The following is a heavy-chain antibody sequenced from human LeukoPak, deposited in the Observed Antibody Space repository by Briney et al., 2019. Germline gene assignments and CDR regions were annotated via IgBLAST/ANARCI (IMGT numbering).Heavy chain of an antibody. V-gene: IGHV3-23*01. CDR2: ISGGGGST. D-gene: IGHD2/OR15-2a*01. CDR3: AKGINSFFFDY. Sequence: GGSLRLSCAASGFTVSSNYMSWVRQAPGKGLEWVSAISGGGGSTYYADSVKGRFTISRDNSKNTLYLQMNSLRAEDTAVYYCAKGINSFFFDYWGRGTLVTVSS. CDR1: GFTVSSNY. J-gene: IGHJ4*02.